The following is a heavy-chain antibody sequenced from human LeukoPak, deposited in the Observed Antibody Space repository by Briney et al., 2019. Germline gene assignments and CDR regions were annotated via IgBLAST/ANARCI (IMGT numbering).Heavy chain of an antibody. Sequence: GGSLRLSCAASGFTFDDYAMHWVRQAPGKGLEWVSGISWNSGSIGYADSVKGRFTISRDSAKNTLYLQMNSLRAEDTAVYYCVSCASSSWFDYWGQGTLVTVSS. CDR2: ISWNSGSI. CDR1: GFTFDDYA. J-gene: IGHJ5*01. D-gene: IGHD2-15*01. V-gene: IGHV3-9*01. CDR3: VSCASSSWFDY.